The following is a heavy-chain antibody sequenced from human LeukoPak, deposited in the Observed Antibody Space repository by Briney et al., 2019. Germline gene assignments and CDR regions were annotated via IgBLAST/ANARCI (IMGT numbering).Heavy chain of an antibody. V-gene: IGHV1-2*02. Sequence: GSVKVSCTASGYTFSGYYMHWVRPAPGQGLEWMGWINPNSGGTNYAQKFQGRVTMTRDTSISTAYVELSRLRSDDTAVYCCAREETNWGDAFDIWGQGTMVTVSS. CDR3: AREETNWGDAFDI. J-gene: IGHJ3*02. CDR1: GYTFSGYY. CDR2: INPNSGGT. D-gene: IGHD7-27*01.